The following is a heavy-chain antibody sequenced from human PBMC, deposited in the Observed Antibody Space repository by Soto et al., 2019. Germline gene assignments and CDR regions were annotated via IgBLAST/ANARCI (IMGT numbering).Heavy chain of an antibody. V-gene: IGHV3-23*01. CDR3: TKAGVAVAAHFEP. CDR2: ISGRGLTT. Sequence: QSGGSLRLSCAASGFAFSSFTMTWVRQAPGKGLEWVSSISGRGLTTFYTDSVEGRFTISRDNFRNTLYLQMESLRVEDTAVYYCTKAGVAVAAHFEPWGQGTLVTVSS. D-gene: IGHD6-19*01. CDR1: GFAFSSFT. J-gene: IGHJ1*01.